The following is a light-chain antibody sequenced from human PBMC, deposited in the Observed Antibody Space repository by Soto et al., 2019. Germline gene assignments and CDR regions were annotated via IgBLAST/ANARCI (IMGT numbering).Light chain of an antibody. CDR1: QSVSSSY. Sequence: IVLTQSPGTLSLSKGERATLSCRASQSVSSSYLAWYQRKPGQSPGLLIYGASSRATGIPDRFNGSESGTDSTPTIGILQSEDFPIYDCQQYNNWPWTYGQ. CDR3: QQYNNWPWT. V-gene: IGKV3-20*01. J-gene: IGKJ1*01. CDR2: GAS.